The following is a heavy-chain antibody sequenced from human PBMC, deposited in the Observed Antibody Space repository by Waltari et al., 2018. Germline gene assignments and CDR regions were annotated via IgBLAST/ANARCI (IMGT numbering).Heavy chain of an antibody. V-gene: IGHV3-23*04. CDR2: LTSSGAST. CDR3: ARISGNDLPFDY. Sequence: EVQLVESGGGLVQPGGSLRLSCVASGFTFSNYAMSWVRRAPGKGLGYVSSLTSSGASTYYADSMKGRFTISRDNSKNTLYLQMGSLRAEDTAFYYCARISGNDLPFDYWGRGTLVTVSS. CDR1: GFTFSNYA. J-gene: IGHJ4*02. D-gene: IGHD1-1*01.